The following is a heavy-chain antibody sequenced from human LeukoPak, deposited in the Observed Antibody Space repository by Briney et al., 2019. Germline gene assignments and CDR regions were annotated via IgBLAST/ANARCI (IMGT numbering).Heavy chain of an antibody. Sequence: SETLSLTCTVSGGSISSYYWSWIRQPLGKGLEWIGYIYYSGSTNYNPSLKSRVTISVDTSKNQFSLKLSSVTAADTAVYYCARGAYSSSWYYFDYWGQGTLVTVSS. D-gene: IGHD6-13*01. CDR3: ARGAYSSSWYYFDY. CDR2: IYYSGST. J-gene: IGHJ4*02. CDR1: GGSISSYY. V-gene: IGHV4-59*01.